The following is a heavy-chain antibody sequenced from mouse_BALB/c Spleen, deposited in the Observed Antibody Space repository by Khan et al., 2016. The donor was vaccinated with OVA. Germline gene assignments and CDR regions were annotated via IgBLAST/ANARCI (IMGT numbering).Heavy chain of an antibody. V-gene: IGHV5-15*02. CDR1: GFTFSDYG. Sequence: EVKLVESGGGLVQPGGSRKLSCAASGFTFSDYGMAWVRQAPGKGPEWVAFISNLAYSIYYADTVTGRFTISRETAKNTLYLEMRSLRSEDTAMYYCARSWAMDYWGQGTSVTVSS. CDR3: ARSWAMDY. J-gene: IGHJ4*01. CDR2: ISNLAYSI.